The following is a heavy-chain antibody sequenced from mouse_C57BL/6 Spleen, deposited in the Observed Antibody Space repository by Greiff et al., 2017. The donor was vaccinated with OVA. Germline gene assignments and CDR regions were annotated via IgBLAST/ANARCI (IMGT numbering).Heavy chain of an antibody. V-gene: IGHV3-6*01. CDR1: GYSITSGYY. CDR3: ARGDFFITTVVASFDY. J-gene: IGHJ2*01. CDR2: ISYDGSN. Sequence: VQLKESGPGLVKPSQSLSLTCSVTGYSITSGYYWNWIRQFPGNKLEWMGYISYDGSNNYNPSLKNRISITRDTSKNQFFLKLNSVTTEDTATYYCARGDFFITTVVASFDYWGQGTTLTVSS. D-gene: IGHD1-1*01.